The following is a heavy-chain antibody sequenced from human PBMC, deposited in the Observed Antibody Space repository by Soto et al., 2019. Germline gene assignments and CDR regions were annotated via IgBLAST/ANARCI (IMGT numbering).Heavy chain of an antibody. CDR2: IIPILGIA. Sequence: QVQLVQSGAEVKKPGSSVKVSCKASGGTVSSYTISWVRQAPGQGLEWMGRIIPILGIANYAQKFQGRVTITADKSTSTAYMELSSLRSEDTAVYYCASNSDVLLWFGELLYYGMDVWGQGTTVTVSS. CDR1: GGTVSSYT. V-gene: IGHV1-69*02. D-gene: IGHD3-10*01. CDR3: ASNSDVLLWFGELLYYGMDV. J-gene: IGHJ6*02.